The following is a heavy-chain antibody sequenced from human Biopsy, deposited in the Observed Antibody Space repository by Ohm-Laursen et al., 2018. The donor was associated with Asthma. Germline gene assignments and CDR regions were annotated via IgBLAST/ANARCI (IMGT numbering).Heavy chain of an antibody. Sequence: GTLSLTCTVSGGSVSTGSYYWSWIRQPPGKGLEWIGYIYYTGSANYNPSLKSRVTISVDTSKNQFSLRLNSVTAAHTAVYFCARGQGRGIQLWSLDPWGQGILVTVSS. CDR1: GGSVSTGSYY. J-gene: IGHJ5*02. CDR3: ARGQGRGIQLWSLDP. V-gene: IGHV4-61*01. D-gene: IGHD5-18*01. CDR2: IYYTGSA.